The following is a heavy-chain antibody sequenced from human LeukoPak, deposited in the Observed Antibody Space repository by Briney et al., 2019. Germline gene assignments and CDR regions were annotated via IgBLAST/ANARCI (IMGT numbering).Heavy chain of an antibody. V-gene: IGHV3-74*01. CDR2: IDPDGTTT. CDR1: GFAFSNYW. Sequence: GGSLRLSCVASGFAFSNYWMHWVRQASGKAPVWVSRIDPDGTTTDYADSVKGRFTISRDNAKNMVFLQMNGLRADDTALYYCAKDLSWNTADRWGQGILVTVSS. J-gene: IGHJ5*02. D-gene: IGHD1/OR15-1a*01. CDR3: AKDLSWNTADR.